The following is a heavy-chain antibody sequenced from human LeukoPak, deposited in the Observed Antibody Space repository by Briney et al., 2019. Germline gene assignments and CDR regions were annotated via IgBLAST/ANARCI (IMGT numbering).Heavy chain of an antibody. CDR1: GFTFSNNW. CDR3: AKDNPLPL. J-gene: IGHJ4*02. CDR2: LKQDGTKT. V-gene: IGHV3-7*04. Sequence: GGSLRLSCEASGFTFSNNWMTWVRQAPGKGLEWVANLKQDGTKTYYVDSVKGRFTISRDNAKNSVYLQMNSLRAEDTAVYFCAKDNPLPLWGQGTLVSVSS. D-gene: IGHD1-14*01.